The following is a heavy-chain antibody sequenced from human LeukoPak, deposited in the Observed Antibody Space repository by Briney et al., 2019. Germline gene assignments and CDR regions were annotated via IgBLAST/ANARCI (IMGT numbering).Heavy chain of an antibody. V-gene: IGHV3-23*01. J-gene: IGHJ4*02. CDR2: ISGSGDNT. Sequence: GGSLRLSCAASGFTFSSYAMSWVRQAPGKGLEWVSGISGSGDNTYYADSMKGRFTISRDNSKNTLYVQVNSLGTEDTAAYYCAKGSYYDSSGSFYFDYRGQGTLVTVSS. CDR3: AKGSYYDSSGSFYFDY. D-gene: IGHD3-22*01. CDR1: GFTFSSYA.